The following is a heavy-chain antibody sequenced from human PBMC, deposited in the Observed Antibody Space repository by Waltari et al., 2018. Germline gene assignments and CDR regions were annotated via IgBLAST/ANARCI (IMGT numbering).Heavy chain of an antibody. CDR3: AKDLDGKFYYGYYNMDV. V-gene: IGHV3-23*01. J-gene: IGHJ6*02. Sequence: DVQLLESGGDSVQSGGSLRLSCVASGFTFENYAMNWVRQAPGKGLQGVSAISASGSTSYYADSVKGRFTISRDTSKSTLLLQMNNLRVKDTALYYCAKDLDGKFYYGYYNMDVWGQGTTVTVSS. CDR2: ISASGSTS. CDR1: GFTFENYA. D-gene: IGHD3-22*01.